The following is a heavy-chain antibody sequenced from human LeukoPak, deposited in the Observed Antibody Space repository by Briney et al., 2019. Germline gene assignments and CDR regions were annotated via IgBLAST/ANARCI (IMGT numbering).Heavy chain of an antibody. D-gene: IGHD6-19*01. Sequence: SQTLSLTCAISGDSVSSNSADWNWIRQSPSRGLEWLGRTYYRSKWYNDYAVSVKSRITINPDTSKNQFSLQLNSVTPEDTAVYYCARGYSTIAVAGTQYYFDYWGQGTLVTVSS. J-gene: IGHJ4*02. CDR1: GDSVSSNSAD. V-gene: IGHV6-1*01. CDR3: ARGYSTIAVAGTQYYFDY. CDR2: TYYRSKWYN.